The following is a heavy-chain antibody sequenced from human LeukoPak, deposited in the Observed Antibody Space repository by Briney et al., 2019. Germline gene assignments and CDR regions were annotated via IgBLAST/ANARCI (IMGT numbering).Heavy chain of an antibody. J-gene: IGHJ6*03. CDR1: GFTFSSYA. CDR2: IRSTGDST. Sequence: GGCLRLSCAASGFTFSSYAITWVRQAPGQGLEWVSSIRSTGDSTFYADSVKGRFTISRDNSKNTVYLLMNSLRTEDTAVYYCGRSRRINASLYYYMDVWGKGTTVTVSS. V-gene: IGHV3-23*01. D-gene: IGHD2-15*01. CDR3: GRSRRINASLYYYMDV.